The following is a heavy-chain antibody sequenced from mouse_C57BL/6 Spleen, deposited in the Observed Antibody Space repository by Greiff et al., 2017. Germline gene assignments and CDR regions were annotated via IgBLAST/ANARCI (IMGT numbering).Heavy chain of an antibody. CDR2: IWSGGST. V-gene: IGHV2-2*01. J-gene: IGHJ3*01. Sequence: VQLVESGPGLVQPSQSLSITCTVSGFSLTSYGVHWVRQSPGKGLEWLGVIWSGGSTDYNAAFISRLSISKDNSKSQVFFKMNSLQADDTAIYYCASLYDYAWFAYWGQGTLVTVSA. CDR3: ASLYDYAWFAY. CDR1: GFSLTSYG. D-gene: IGHD2-4*01.